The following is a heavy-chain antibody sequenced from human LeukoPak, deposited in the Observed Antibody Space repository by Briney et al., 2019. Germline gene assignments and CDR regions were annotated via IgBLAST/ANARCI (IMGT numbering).Heavy chain of an antibody. CDR1: GFTVSSNY. Sequence: GGSLRLSCAASGFTVSSNYMSWVRQAPGKGLEWVSVIYSGGSTNYADSVKGRFTISRDNSKNTLYLQMNSLRAEDTAVYYCASTSFHWFDPWAREPWSPSPQ. V-gene: IGHV3-66*01. J-gene: IGHJ5*02. CDR3: ASTSFHWFDP. CDR2: IYSGGST.